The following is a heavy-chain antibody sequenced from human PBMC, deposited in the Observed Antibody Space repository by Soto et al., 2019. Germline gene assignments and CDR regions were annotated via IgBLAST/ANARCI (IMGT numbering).Heavy chain of an antibody. J-gene: IGHJ5*02. CDR1: GFTFSSYW. Sequence: GSLRLSCAASGFTFSSYWMHWVRQAPGKGLVWVSRINSDGSSTSYADSVKGRFTISRDNAKNTLYLQMNSLRAEDTAAYYCASTIFGVALGGFEPWGQGTLVTVSS. V-gene: IGHV3-74*01. CDR2: INSDGSST. CDR3: ASTIFGVALGGFEP. D-gene: IGHD3-3*01.